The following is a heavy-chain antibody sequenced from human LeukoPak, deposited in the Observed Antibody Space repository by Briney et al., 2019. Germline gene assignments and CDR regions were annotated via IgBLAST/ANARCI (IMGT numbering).Heavy chain of an antibody. J-gene: IGHJ4*02. CDR3: ARDRGQLGAWDYFDY. Sequence: SETLSLTCSVSGGSISSYAWSWIRQPAGKGLEWIGRMYPSGSTNYNASLKSRVTMSVDTSKNQFSLRLTSVTAADTAVYYCARDRGQLGAWDYFDYWGQGTLVTVSS. CDR1: GGSISSYA. D-gene: IGHD6-6*01. V-gene: IGHV4-4*07. CDR2: MYPSGST.